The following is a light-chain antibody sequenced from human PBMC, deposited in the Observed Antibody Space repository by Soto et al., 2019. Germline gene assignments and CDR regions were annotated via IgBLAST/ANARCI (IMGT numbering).Light chain of an antibody. V-gene: IGKV3-11*01. Sequence: EILMTQSPGTLSLSPGERASLYWRASQSVSSYLAWYQQKPGQAPRRLIFGASFRATGIPDRFSGSGSGTDFTLTISRLETEDFSVYHCQQRNMWPRTFGQGTKVDIK. CDR2: GAS. CDR1: QSVSSY. J-gene: IGKJ1*01. CDR3: QQRNMWPRT.